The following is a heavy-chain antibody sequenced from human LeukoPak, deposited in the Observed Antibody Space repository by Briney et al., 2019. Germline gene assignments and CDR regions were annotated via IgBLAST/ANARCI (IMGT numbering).Heavy chain of an antibody. V-gene: IGHV3-48*01. CDR2: IPGSSSTT. CDR3: ANAGPGELTNN. D-gene: IGHD3-10*01. CDR1: GFTFSEYS. J-gene: IGHJ4*02. Sequence: GGSLRLSCAASGFTFSEYSMNWVRQAPGKGLEWVSYIPGSSSTTHYADSVKGRFTISRDNAKNSLYLQMNSLRAEDTAVYYCANAGPGELTNNWGQGTLVTVSA.